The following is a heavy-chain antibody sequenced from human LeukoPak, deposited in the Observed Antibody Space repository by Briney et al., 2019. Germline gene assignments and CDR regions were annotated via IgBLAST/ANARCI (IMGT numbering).Heavy chain of an antibody. J-gene: IGHJ5*02. CDR3: ARDNSVRDEAWWLNP. Sequence: GGSLRLSCAASGFTFSSYGMHWVRQAPGKGLEWVAVISYDGSNKNYADSVKGRFTISRDNSKNTLYLQMNSLRAEDTAVYYCARDNSVRDEAWWLNPWGQGTLVTVSS. CDR2: ISYDGSNK. CDR1: GFTFSSYG. V-gene: IGHV3-30*03. D-gene: IGHD5-24*01.